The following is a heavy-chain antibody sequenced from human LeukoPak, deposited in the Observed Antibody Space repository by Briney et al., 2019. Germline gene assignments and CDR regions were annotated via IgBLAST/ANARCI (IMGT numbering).Heavy chain of an antibody. CDR3: ARGGYVDTHAFDI. CDR1: GDSISSNNW. Sequence: PSETLSLTCTVSGDSISSNNWWNWVRQPPGKGLDWIGEISHAGSTKYNPYLKNRVTISKDDSKNQFSLKLSSVTAADTAVYYCARGGYVDTHAFDIWGQGTIVTLSS. V-gene: IGHV4-4*02. J-gene: IGHJ3*02. D-gene: IGHD5-18*01. CDR2: ISHAGST.